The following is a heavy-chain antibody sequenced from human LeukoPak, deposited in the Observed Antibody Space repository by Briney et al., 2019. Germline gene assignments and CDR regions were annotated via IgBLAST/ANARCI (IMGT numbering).Heavy chain of an antibody. CDR2: ISWNSGSI. Sequence: GGSLRLSCAASGFTFDDCTMHWVRQAPGKGLEWVSSISWNSGSIAYADSVKGRFTISRDNAKNSLFLQMNSLRAEDTALYYYAKGLVGTTTFMDYWGQGTLVTVSS. V-gene: IGHV3-9*01. CDR1: GFTFDDCT. CDR3: AKGLVGTTTFMDY. J-gene: IGHJ4*02. D-gene: IGHD1-26*01.